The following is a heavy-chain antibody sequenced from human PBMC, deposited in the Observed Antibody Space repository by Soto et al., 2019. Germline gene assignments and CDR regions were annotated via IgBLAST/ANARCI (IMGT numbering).Heavy chain of an antibody. CDR2: INPSDGST. Sequence: ASVKVSCKASGYSFTNCYMHWVRQAPGQRLECMGIINPSDGSTTYAQKFQGTFIMTTDTSTSAVYLELSSLRSEDTAVYYCAIFLSPTYFDDSGSSSLFDSWGQGSLVTVSS. CDR3: AIFLSPTYFDDSGSSSLFDS. CDR1: GYSFTNCY. J-gene: IGHJ5*01. D-gene: IGHD3-10*01. V-gene: IGHV1-46*01.